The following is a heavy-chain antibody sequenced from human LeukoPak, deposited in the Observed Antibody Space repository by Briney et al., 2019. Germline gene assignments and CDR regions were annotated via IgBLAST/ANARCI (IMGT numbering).Heavy chain of an antibody. CDR3: ARVVVPTYSYGMDV. CDR1: GFTFSSSW. CDR2: IKKDGSET. J-gene: IGHJ6*02. Sequence: GGSLRLSCAASGFTFSSSWMSWVRQAPGKGLEWVANIKKDGSETYYVDSVKGRFTISRDNTKNTLYLEMNSLRVEDTAVYYCARVVVPTYSYGMDVWGQGTAVTVS. V-gene: IGHV3-7*04. D-gene: IGHD2-2*01.